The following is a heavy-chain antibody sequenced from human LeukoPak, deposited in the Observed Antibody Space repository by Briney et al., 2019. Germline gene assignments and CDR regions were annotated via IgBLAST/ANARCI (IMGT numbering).Heavy chain of an antibody. CDR3: ARENSDRAPYYYYGMDV. J-gene: IGHJ6*02. CDR1: GYTFTSYG. D-gene: IGHD2/OR15-2a*01. Sequence: ASVKVSCKASGYTFTSYGISWVRQAPGQGLEWMGWISAYNGNTNYAQKLQGRVTMTTDTSTSTAYMELRSLRSDDTAVYYCARENSDRAPYYYYGMDVWGQGTTVTVSS. V-gene: IGHV1-18*01. CDR2: ISAYNGNT.